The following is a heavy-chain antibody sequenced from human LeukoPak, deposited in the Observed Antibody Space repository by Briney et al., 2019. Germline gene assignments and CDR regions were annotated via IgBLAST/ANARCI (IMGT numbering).Heavy chain of an antibody. CDR1: GFTFSSYS. V-gene: IGHV3-21*01. Sequence: GGSLRLSCAASGFTFSSYSMNWVRQAPGKGLEWVSSISSSSSYIYYADSVKGRFTISRDNAKNSLYLQMNSLRAEDTAVYYCARPLEWSYYYGMDVWGQGTTVTVSS. CDR3: ARPLEWSYYYGMDV. D-gene: IGHD3-3*01. J-gene: IGHJ6*02. CDR2: ISSSSSYI.